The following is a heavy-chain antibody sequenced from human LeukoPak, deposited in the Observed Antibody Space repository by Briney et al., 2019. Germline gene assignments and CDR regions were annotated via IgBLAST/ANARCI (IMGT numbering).Heavy chain of an antibody. J-gene: IGHJ4*02. Sequence: PGGSLRLSCAASGFTFSSYAMSWVRQAPGKGLEWVSAISGSGGSTYYADSVKGRFTIFRDNSKNTLYLQMNSLRAEDTAVYYCAKDRMATTQISEFDYWGQGTLVTVSS. CDR1: GFTFSSYA. CDR3: AKDRMATTQISEFDY. D-gene: IGHD5-24*01. V-gene: IGHV3-23*01. CDR2: ISGSGGST.